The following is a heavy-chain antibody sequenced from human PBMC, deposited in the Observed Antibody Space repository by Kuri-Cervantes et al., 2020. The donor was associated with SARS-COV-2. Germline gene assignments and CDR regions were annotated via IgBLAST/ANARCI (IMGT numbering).Heavy chain of an antibody. CDR1: GFTLSGYG. Sequence: GGSLRLSCAASGFTLSGYGIHWVRQAPGKGLEWVAATSADRTKEYYLDSVKGRFAISRDNSKNTVYLQMNSLRAEDTAVYYCARDGDFWSGYSEGYCSGGSCYPGDWGQGTLVTVSS. J-gene: IGHJ4*02. CDR2: TSADRTKE. V-gene: IGHV3-33*05. CDR3: ARDGDFWSGYSEGYCSGGSCYPGD. D-gene: IGHD2-15*01.